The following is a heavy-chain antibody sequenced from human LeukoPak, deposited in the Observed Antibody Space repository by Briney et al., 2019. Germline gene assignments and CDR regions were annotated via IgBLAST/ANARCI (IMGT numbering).Heavy chain of an antibody. D-gene: IGHD3-22*01. J-gene: IGHJ6*03. CDR1: GGSISSYY. CDR2: SYYSGST. CDR3: AGHRSSLLHYYYYYMDV. Sequence: SETLSLTCTVSGGSISSYYWSWIRQPPGKGLEWIGYSYYSGSTNYNPSLQSRVTISVDTSKNQFSLQLSSVTAADTAVYYCAGHRSSLLHYYYYYMDVWGKGTTVTVSS. V-gene: IGHV4-59*01.